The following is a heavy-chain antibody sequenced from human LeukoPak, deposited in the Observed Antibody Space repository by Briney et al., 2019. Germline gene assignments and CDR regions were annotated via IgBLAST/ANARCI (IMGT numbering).Heavy chain of an antibody. Sequence: PGGSLRLSCAASGFTFSDYYMSWIRQAPGKGLGWVSYISSSGSTIYYADSVKGRFTISRDNAKNSLYLQMNSLRAEDTAVYYCARTPRRHNWFDPWGQGTLVTVSS. CDR2: ISSSGSTI. J-gene: IGHJ5*02. CDR1: GFTFSDYY. CDR3: ARTPRRHNWFDP. V-gene: IGHV3-11*01.